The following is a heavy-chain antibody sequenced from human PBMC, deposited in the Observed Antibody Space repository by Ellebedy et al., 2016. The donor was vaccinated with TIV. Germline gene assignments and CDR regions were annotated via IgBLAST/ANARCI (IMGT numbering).Heavy chain of an antibody. D-gene: IGHD5-24*01. CDR1: GGSISSGDYY. CDR3: GGSRDGYIDY. Sequence: MPSETLSLTCTVSGGSISSGDYYWNWFRQHPGKGLEWIGYIFYSGSTYYNPSLKSLVTISLDTSKNQFSMKLSSVTAADTAVYYCGGSRDGYIDYWGQGTPVTVSS. CDR2: IFYSGST. V-gene: IGHV4-31*01. J-gene: IGHJ4*02.